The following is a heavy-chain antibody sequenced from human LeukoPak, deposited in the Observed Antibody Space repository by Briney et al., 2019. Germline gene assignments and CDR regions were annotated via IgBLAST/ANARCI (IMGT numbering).Heavy chain of an antibody. Sequence: PGGSLRLSCAASGFTFSSYWMSWVRQAPGKRPQWVANIKQDGSETYYVDSVKGRFTISRDNAKNSLYLQMNSLRADDTAVYYCARDGGSGWLSGDYFDYWGQGTLVTVS. J-gene: IGHJ4*02. D-gene: IGHD6-19*01. CDR3: ARDGGSGWLSGDYFDY. CDR1: GFTFSSYW. V-gene: IGHV3-7*03. CDR2: IKQDGSET.